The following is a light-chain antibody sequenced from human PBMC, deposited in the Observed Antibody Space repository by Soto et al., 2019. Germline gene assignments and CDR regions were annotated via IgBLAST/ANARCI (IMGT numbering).Light chain of an antibody. J-gene: IGLJ3*02. V-gene: IGLV1-40*01. CDR3: QSYDSSLSGWV. CDR2: GNS. CDR1: RSNIGAGYD. Sequence: QLVLTQPTSVSGAPGQRVTISCTGSRSNIGAGYDVHWYQQLPGTAPKLLIYGNSNRPSGVPDRFSGSKSGTSASLAITGLQAEDEADYYCQSYDSSLSGWVFGGGTKLTVL.